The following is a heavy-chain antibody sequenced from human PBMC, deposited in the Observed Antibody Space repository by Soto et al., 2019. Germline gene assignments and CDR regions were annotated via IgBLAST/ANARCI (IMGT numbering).Heavy chain of an antibody. J-gene: IGHJ5*02. D-gene: IGHD2-21*02. CDR1: GGSINNGDYY. CDR3: ARDELAYCGGDCFS. Sequence: QVQLQESGPGLVKPSETLSLTCTVSGGSINNGDYYWSWIRQPPGKGLEWIGYIYFSGSTYYNPSLKSRVTMSLDTSKSQFSLKLSSVTAADTAMYYCARDELAYCGGDCFSWGQGTMVTVSS. V-gene: IGHV4-30-4*01. CDR2: IYFSGST.